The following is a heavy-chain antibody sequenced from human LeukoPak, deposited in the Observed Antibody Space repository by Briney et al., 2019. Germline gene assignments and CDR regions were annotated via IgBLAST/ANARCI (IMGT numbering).Heavy chain of an antibody. CDR2: IWFGGGNR. Sequence: GRSLRLSCAASGFTFSSYDMHWVRQAPGKGLEWVAVIWFGGGNRYYADSVKGRFTISRDNSKNTLYLQLNSLRAEDTAVYYCARDSLDTQPRQTAGDIFDYWGQGTLVTVSS. D-gene: IGHD6-13*01. CDR3: ARDSLDTQPRQTAGDIFDY. J-gene: IGHJ4*02. V-gene: IGHV3-33*08. CDR1: GFTFSSYD.